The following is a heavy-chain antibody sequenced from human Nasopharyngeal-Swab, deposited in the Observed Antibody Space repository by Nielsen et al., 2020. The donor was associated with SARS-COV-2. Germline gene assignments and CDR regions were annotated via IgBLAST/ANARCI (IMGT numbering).Heavy chain of an antibody. Sequence: SETLSLTCAVYGGSFSGYYWSWIRQPAGKGLEWIGRIYTSGSTNYNPSLKSRVTMSVDTSKNQFSLKLSSVTAADTAVYYCARDRADFWSGMGFDYWGQGTLVTVSS. CDR2: IYTSGST. J-gene: IGHJ4*02. D-gene: IGHD3-3*01. CDR1: GGSFSGYY. CDR3: ARDRADFWSGMGFDY. V-gene: IGHV4-4*07.